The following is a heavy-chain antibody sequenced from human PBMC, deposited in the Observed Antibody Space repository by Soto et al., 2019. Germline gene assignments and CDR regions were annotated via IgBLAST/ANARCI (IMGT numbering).Heavy chain of an antibody. V-gene: IGHV2-5*02. D-gene: IGHD3-22*01. CDR3: AHSEFGGYDSSGYHPDWFDP. J-gene: IGHJ5*02. CDR1: GFSLSTSGVG. CDR2: IYWDDDK. Sequence: QITLKESGPTLVKPTQTLTLTCTFSGFSLSTSGVGVGWIRQPPGKALEWLALIYWDDDKRYSPSLKSRLTSPKDTSXXQXVXXMTNMDPVDTTTYYCAHSEFGGYDSSGYHPDWFDPWGQGTLVTVSS.